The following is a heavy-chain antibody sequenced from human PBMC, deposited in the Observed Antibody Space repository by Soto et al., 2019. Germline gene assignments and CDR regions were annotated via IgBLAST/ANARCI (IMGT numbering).Heavy chain of an antibody. CDR2: ISSSGSTI. J-gene: IGHJ6*02. Sequence: EVQLVESGGGLVQPGGSLRLSCAASGFTFSSYEMNWVRQAPGKGLEWVSYISSSGSTIYYADSVKGRFTISRDNSKNTLYLQMNSLRAEDTAVYYCARSPVPYCSSTSCYGMDVWGQGTTVTVSS. CDR1: GFTFSSYE. CDR3: ARSPVPYCSSTSCYGMDV. D-gene: IGHD2-2*01. V-gene: IGHV3-48*03.